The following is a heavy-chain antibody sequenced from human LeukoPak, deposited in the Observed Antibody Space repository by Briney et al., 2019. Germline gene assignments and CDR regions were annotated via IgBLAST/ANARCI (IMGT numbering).Heavy chain of an antibody. J-gene: IGHJ4*02. CDR2: INHSGST. CDR1: GGSFSGYY. CDR3: ARAPSYCSGGSCYSVYFDY. V-gene: IGHV4-34*01. Sequence: PSETLSLTCAVYGGSFSGYYWSCIRQPPGKGLEWIGEINHSGSTNYNPSLKSRVTISVDTSKNQFSLKLSSVTAADTAVYYCARAPSYCSGGSCYSVYFDYWGQGTLVTVSS. D-gene: IGHD2-15*01.